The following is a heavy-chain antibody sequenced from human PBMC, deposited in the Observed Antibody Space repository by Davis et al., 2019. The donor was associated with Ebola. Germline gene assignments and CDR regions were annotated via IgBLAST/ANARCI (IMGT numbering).Heavy chain of an antibody. J-gene: IGHJ3*02. V-gene: IGHV4-39*07. Sequence: SETLSLTCTVSGGSISSSSYYWGWIRQPPGKGLEWIGSIYYSGSTNYNPSLKSRVTISVDTSKNQFSLKLSSVTAADTAVYYCARESYYYDSSGYYRDAFDIWGQGTMVTVSS. CDR3: ARESYYYDSSGYYRDAFDI. CDR1: GGSISSSSYY. CDR2: IYYSGST. D-gene: IGHD3-22*01.